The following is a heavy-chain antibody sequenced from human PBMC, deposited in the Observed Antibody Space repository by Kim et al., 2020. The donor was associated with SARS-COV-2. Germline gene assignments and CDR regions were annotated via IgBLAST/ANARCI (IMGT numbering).Heavy chain of an antibody. D-gene: IGHD3-10*01. Sequence: YNPSPKSRVIIYVDTSKNQFSLKLNSVTAADTAVYYCAREGFGSGKYAFDMWGQGTMVTVSS. V-gene: IGHV4-30-2*05. J-gene: IGHJ3*02. CDR3: AREGFGSGKYAFDM.